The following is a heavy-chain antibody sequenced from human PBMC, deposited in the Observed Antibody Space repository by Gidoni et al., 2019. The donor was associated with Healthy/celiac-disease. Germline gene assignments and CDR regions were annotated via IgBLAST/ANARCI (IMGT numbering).Heavy chain of an antibody. CDR3: ARGRVVEPAYYYYYGMDV. CDR2: IRHSGST. D-gene: IGHD2-15*01. V-gene: IGHV4-34*01. CDR1: GGSFSGYY. J-gene: IGHJ6*02. Sequence: QVQLQQWGAGLLKPSETLSLTSAVYGGSFSGYYWNWIRQPPGKGLEWIGEIRHSGSTKYNPSLKSRVTISVDTSKKQFSLKLSSVTAADTAVYYCARGRVVEPAYYYYYGMDVWGQGTTVTVSS.